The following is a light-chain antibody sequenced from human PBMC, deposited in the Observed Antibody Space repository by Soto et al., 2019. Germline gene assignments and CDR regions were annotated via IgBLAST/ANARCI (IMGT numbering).Light chain of an antibody. V-gene: IGLV2-11*01. Sequence: QSALTQPRSVSGSPGQSVTISCTGTNNDIGVYNFVSWYQQHPGKAPKLLIYDVTARPSGVPDRFSGSKSGTTASLTISGLRGEDEADYYCCSYAGSHTFFGGGTKLTVL. CDR1: NNDIGVYNF. CDR3: CSYAGSHTF. CDR2: DVT. J-gene: IGLJ2*01.